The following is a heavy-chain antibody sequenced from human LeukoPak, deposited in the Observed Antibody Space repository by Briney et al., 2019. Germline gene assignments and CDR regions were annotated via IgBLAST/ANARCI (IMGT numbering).Heavy chain of an antibody. D-gene: IGHD3-22*01. CDR2: INAANGST. V-gene: IGHV1-3*01. CDR1: GYSFTDYA. CDR3: AGTYFYDSSGYYPAFDY. Sequence: GSVKVSCKASGYSFTDYAMHWVRQAPGQRLEWMGWINAANGSTKYSQKFQGRVTITRDTSASRAYMELSSLRSEDTAVYYCAGTYFYDSSGYYPAFDYWGQGTLVTVSS. J-gene: IGHJ4*02.